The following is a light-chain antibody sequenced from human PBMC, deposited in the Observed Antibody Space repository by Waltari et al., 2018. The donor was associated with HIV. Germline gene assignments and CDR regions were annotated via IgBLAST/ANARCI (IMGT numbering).Light chain of an antibody. CDR3: QQSYSSPPT. CDR1: QNIGTF. V-gene: IGKV1-39*01. J-gene: IGKJ2*01. Sequence: DMQMTKSPSSLSAYVRDRIAFTCRASQNIGTFLNLYQQKPGRGPKLLIYVASTLESGFPSRFSGSWSGTEFTLTISSLQPEDFARYYCQQSYSSPPTFGQVTYLEIK. CDR2: VAS.